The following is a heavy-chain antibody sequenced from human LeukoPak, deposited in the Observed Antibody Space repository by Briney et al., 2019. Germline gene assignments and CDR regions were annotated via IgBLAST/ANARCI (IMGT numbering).Heavy chain of an antibody. CDR2: IWYDGSNK. Sequence: GGSLRLSCAASGFTFSSYGMHWVRQAPGKGLEWVAVIWYDGSNKYYGDSVKGRFTISRDNSKNTLYLQMNSLRAEDTAVYYCARDRRRGYSGYASYWGQGTLVTVSS. D-gene: IGHD5-12*01. CDR1: GFTFSSYG. CDR3: ARDRRRGYSGYASY. V-gene: IGHV3-33*01. J-gene: IGHJ4*02.